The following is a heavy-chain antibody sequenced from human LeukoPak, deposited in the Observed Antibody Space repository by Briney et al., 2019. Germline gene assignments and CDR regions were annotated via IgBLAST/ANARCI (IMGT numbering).Heavy chain of an antibody. CDR1: GFTFSSYA. CDR3: ARVIGSGWYYFDY. V-gene: IGHV3-30-3*01. CDR2: ISYDGSNK. D-gene: IGHD6-19*01. Sequence: PGGSLRLSCAASGFTFSSYAMHWVRQAPGKGLEWVAVISYDGSNKYYADSVKGRFTISRDNSKNTLYLQMNSLRAEDTAVYYCARVIGSGWYYFDYWGQGTLVTVSS. J-gene: IGHJ4*02.